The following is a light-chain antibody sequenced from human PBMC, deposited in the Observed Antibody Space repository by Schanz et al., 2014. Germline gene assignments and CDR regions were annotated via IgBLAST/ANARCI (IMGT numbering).Light chain of an antibody. Sequence: SALTQPASVSGSPGQSITISCTGTSSDVGSYNLVSWYQQHPGKAPKLMIYEVSKRPSGVSTRFSGSKSGNTASLTISGLQAEDEADYYCSSYTSSSTLVFGGGTKLTVL. CDR1: SSDVGSYNL. J-gene: IGLJ2*01. CDR2: EVS. CDR3: SSYTSSSTLV. V-gene: IGLV2-14*02.